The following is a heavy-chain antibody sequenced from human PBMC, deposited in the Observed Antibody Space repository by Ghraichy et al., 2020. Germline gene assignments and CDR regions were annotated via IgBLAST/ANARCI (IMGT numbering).Heavy chain of an antibody. CDR2: INSDGSST. CDR3: ARRGGMGQGGNWFDP. D-gene: IGHD3-10*01. CDR1: GFTFSSYW. J-gene: IGHJ5*02. V-gene: IGHV3-74*01. Sequence: LSLTCATTGFTFSSYWMHWVRQAPGTGLVWVSRINSDGSSTTYADSVKGRFTISRDNAKNTMYLQMNSLRAEDTAVYYCARRGGMGQGGNWFDPWGQGTLVTVSS.